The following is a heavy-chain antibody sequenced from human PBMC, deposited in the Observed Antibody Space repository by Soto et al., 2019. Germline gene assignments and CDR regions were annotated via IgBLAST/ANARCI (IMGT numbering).Heavy chain of an antibody. Sequence: PSQTLSLTCAISGDSVSSKNAAWHWIRQSPSRGLEWLGRTYYRSKWSSNYAVSVKSRITISPDTSKNQFSLKLSSVTAADTAVYYCARGPSGGQQLVGFDPWGQGTLVTVSS. D-gene: IGHD6-13*01. CDR3: ARGPSGGQQLVGFDP. CDR2: TYYRSKWSS. J-gene: IGHJ5*02. V-gene: IGHV6-1*01. CDR1: GDSVSSKNAA.